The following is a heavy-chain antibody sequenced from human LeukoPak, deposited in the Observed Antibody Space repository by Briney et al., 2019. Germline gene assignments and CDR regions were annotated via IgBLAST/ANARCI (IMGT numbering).Heavy chain of an antibody. CDR3: ARRIAVAGPKGPDAFDI. D-gene: IGHD6-19*01. V-gene: IGHV1-2*02. CDR1: GYTFTDYY. CDR2: INSNSGRT. Sequence: ASVKVSCKASGYTFTDYYLHWVRQAPGQGLEWMGWINSNSGRTHYIQDFQGRVTMTRDTSISTAYMEVSRLRSEDTAVYYCARRIAVAGPKGPDAFDIWGQGTMVTVSS. J-gene: IGHJ3*02.